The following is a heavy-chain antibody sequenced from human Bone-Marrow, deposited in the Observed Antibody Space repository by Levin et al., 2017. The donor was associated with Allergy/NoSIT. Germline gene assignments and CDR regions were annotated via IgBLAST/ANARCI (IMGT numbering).Heavy chain of an antibody. V-gene: IGHV4-34*01. CDR1: GGPLSGYY. D-gene: IGHD5-12*01. CDR2: LGPSGMT. J-gene: IGHJ3*02. CDR3: ARGRSGYYPNDAFDI. Sequence: GSLRLSCGVFGGPLSGYYWNWIRQAPGKGLEWLGELGPSGMTNDNPSLTSRLIISVDPSKNQFSLKLSSVTAADTALYFCARGRSGYYPNDAFDIWGQGAMVTVSS.